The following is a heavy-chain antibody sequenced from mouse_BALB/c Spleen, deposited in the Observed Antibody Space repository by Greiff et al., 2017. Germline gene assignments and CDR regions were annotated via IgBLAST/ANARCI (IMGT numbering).Heavy chain of an antibody. CDR1: GYTFTDYW. Sequence: QVQLQQPGAELVMPGASVKMSCKASGYTFTDYWMHWVKQRPGQGLEWIGAIDTSDSYTSYNQKFKGKATLTVDESSSTAYMQRSSLTSEDSAVYYCARSHDGYDAMDYWGQGTSVTVSS. CDR3: ARSHDGYDAMDY. D-gene: IGHD2-3*01. CDR2: IDTSDSYT. J-gene: IGHJ4*01. V-gene: IGHV1-69*01.